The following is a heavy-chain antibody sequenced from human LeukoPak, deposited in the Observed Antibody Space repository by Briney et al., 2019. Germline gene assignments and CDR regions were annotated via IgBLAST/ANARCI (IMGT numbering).Heavy chain of an antibody. D-gene: IGHD6-13*01. V-gene: IGHV3-30*18. CDR2: ISYDGRNK. J-gene: IGHJ4*02. CDR1: GFTVSSNY. Sequence: GGSLRLSCAASGFTVSSNYMSWVRQAPGKGLEWVAVISYDGRNKNYADSVKGRFTISRDNSKNTLYLQMNSLRVEDTAVYYCAKGDSSSWQLDYWGQGTLVTVSS. CDR3: AKGDSSSWQLDY.